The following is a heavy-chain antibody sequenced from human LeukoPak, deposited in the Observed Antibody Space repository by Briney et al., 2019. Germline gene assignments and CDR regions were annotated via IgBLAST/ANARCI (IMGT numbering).Heavy chain of an antibody. V-gene: IGHV3-30*14. J-gene: IGHJ4*02. CDR1: GFTFSSYA. CDR3: ARDRVGLSSSNVHYHYFDH. Sequence: GGSLRLSCAASGFTFSSYAMHWVRQAPGKGLEWVAVISYDGSNKYYADSVKGRFTISRDNSKNTLYLQMNSLRAEDTAVYYCARDRVGLSSSNVHYHYFDHWGQGTLVTVSS. D-gene: IGHD2-2*01. CDR2: ISYDGSNK.